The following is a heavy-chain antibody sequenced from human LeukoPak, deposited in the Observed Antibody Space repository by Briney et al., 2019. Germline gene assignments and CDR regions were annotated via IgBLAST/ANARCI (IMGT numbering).Heavy chain of an antibody. CDR1: GFTFSSFA. D-gene: IGHD2-15*01. CDR3: AKSHSVAQRGYFDY. Sequence: PGGSLRLSCAASGFTFSSFAMTWVRQPPGKGWDWASPFSDSGGSTYYADAVKGRFTISRDNSKDTLYAQMNSLRAEDAAVYYCAKSHSVAQRGYFDYWGQGTLVTVSS. V-gene: IGHV3-23*01. J-gene: IGHJ4*02. CDR2: FSDSGGST.